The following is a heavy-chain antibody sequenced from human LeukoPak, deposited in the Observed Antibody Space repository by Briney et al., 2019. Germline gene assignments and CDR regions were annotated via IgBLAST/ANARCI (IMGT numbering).Heavy chain of an antibody. V-gene: IGHV4-39*07. CDR2: IYSGGNT. J-gene: IGHJ4*02. CDR1: GGSINSSDYY. D-gene: IGHD2-2*01. Sequence: PSETLSLTCSVSGGSINSSDYYWGWIRQPPGKGLEWIASIYSGGNTYYNPSLRSRLSISIDKSKNHFSLTLTSVTAADTAVYYCGRDPAAVPAGFWGQGTLVTVSS. CDR3: GRDPAAVPAGF.